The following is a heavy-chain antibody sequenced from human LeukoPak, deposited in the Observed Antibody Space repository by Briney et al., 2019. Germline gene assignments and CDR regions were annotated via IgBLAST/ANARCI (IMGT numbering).Heavy chain of an antibody. D-gene: IGHD2-2*01. V-gene: IGHV3-21*01. J-gene: IGHJ4*02. CDR1: GFTFSSYS. CDR3: ARDLDCSSTSCPPGY. Sequence: GGSLRLSCAASGFTFSSYSMNWVRQAPGKGLEWVSSISSSSYIYYADSVKGRFTISRDNAKNSLYLQMNSLRAEDTAVYYCARDLDCSSTSCPPGYWGQGTLVTVSS. CDR2: ISSSSYI.